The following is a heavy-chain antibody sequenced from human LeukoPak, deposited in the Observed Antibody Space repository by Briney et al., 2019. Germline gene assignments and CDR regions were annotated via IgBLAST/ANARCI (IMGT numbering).Heavy chain of an antibody. J-gene: IGHJ4*02. CDR2: IKQDGSTK. CDR1: GFTFTNSW. V-gene: IGHV3-7*01. CDR3: TRDTDGSLDY. Sequence: GGSLRLSCAASGFTFTNSWMAWVRQAPGKGLEWVANIKQDGSTKHYADSLKGRFTISRDNPKNSLYLQMNNLRADDTAAYYCTRDTDGSLDYWGQGIVVTVAS. D-gene: IGHD2-8*02.